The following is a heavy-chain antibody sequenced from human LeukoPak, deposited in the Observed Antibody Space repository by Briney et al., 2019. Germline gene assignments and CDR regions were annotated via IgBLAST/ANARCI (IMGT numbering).Heavy chain of an antibody. J-gene: IGHJ5*02. CDR3: ARGKLWFGELRGSSWFDP. CDR1: GGSISSGGYS. V-gene: IGHV4-30-2*01. D-gene: IGHD3-10*01. CDR2: IYHSGSA. Sequence: SETLSLTCAVSGGSISSGGYSWSWIRQPPGKGLEWIGYIYHSGSAYYNPSLKSRVTISVDRSKNQFSLKLSSVTAADTAVYYCARGKLWFGELRGSSWFDPWGQGTLVTVSS.